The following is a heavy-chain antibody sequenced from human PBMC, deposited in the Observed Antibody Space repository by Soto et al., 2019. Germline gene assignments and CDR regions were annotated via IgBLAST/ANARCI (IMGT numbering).Heavy chain of an antibody. Sequence: SVKVSCKASGGTFSSYAISWVRQAPGQGLEWMGGIIPIFGTANYAQKFQGRVTITADETTSTAYMELSSLRSEDTAVYYCASPKGLPPPADAFDIWCQGPMVTVSS. CDR1: GGTFSSYA. J-gene: IGHJ3*02. CDR2: IIPIFGTA. V-gene: IGHV1-69*13. CDR3: ASPKGLPPPADAFDI.